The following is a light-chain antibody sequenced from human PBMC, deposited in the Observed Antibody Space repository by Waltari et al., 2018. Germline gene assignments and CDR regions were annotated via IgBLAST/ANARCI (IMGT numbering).Light chain of an antibody. V-gene: IGKV1-33*01. CDR3: QQYDNLLFT. J-gene: IGKJ3*01. Sequence: QMTQSPSSLSASVGATVTITCQADQPIANYLNWYQQKPGKAPKLLIFDASNLNTGVPSRFSGSGFGRDFTFTITNLQPEDVARYFCQQYDNLLFTFGPGTTVNI. CDR1: QPIANY. CDR2: DAS.